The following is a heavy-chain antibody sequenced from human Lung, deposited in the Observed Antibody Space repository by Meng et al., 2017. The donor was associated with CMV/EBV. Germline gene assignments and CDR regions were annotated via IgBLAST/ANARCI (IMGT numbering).Heavy chain of an antibody. V-gene: IGHV3-74*01. CDR3: ARDKVRYYDFWSGYGGMDV. Sequence: SCAASGFTFSSYWMHWVRQAPGKGLVWVSRINSDGSSTSYADSVKGRFTISRDNAKNTLYLQMNSLRAEDTAVYYCARDKVRYYDFWSGYGGMDVWGTGNXVHGAS. CDR2: INSDGSST. D-gene: IGHD3-3*01. J-gene: IGHJ6*04. CDR1: GFTFSSYW.